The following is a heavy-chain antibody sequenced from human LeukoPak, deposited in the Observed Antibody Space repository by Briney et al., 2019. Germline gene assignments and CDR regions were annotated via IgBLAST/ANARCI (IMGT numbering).Heavy chain of an antibody. D-gene: IGHD6-19*01. J-gene: IGHJ4*02. Sequence: GESLKISCKGSGYSFTSYWIGWVRQMPGKGLEWMGIIYPGDSDTRYSPSFQGQVTISADKSISTAYLQWSSLKASDTAMYYCATATGAAVAGTWRFDYWGQGTLVTVSS. CDR3: ATATGAAVAGTWRFDY. CDR1: GYSFTSYW. CDR2: IYPGDSDT. V-gene: IGHV5-51*01.